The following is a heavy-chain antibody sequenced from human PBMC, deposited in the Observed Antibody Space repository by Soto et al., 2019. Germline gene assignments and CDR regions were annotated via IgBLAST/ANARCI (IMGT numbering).Heavy chain of an antibody. CDR3: ARVSDSSGYYRTLDY. V-gene: IGHV1-18*01. CDR1: GYTFTSYG. J-gene: IGHJ4*02. Sequence: QVQLVQSGAEVKKPGASVKVSCKASGYTFTSYGISWVRQAPGQGLEWMGWISAYNGNTNYAQKLQGRVTMTTDTSTSPDYMELRSLRSDDTAVYYCARVSDSSGYYRTLDYWGQGTLVNVSS. D-gene: IGHD3-22*01. CDR2: ISAYNGNT.